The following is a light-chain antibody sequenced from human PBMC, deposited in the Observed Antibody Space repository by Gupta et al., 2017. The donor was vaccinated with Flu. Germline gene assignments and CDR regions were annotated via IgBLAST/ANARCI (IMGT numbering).Light chain of an antibody. Sequence: GDRVTITCRASRTISNYLNWYQQKPGKAPKVLIYGASSLQGGVPSRFSGSRSGTDFTLTISSLQPEDSATYYCQQSVITPRTFGQGTKVEI. CDR1: RTISNY. CDR2: GAS. V-gene: IGKV1-39*01. CDR3: QQSVITPRT. J-gene: IGKJ1*01.